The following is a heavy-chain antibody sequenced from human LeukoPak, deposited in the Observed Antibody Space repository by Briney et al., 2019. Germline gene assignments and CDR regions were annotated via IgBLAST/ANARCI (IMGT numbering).Heavy chain of an antibody. CDR1: GYTLTELS. CDR2: FDPEDGET. CDR3: ATVPNYDTSAFDI. J-gene: IGHJ3*02. V-gene: IGHV1-24*01. D-gene: IGHD3-22*01. Sequence: GASVKVSCKVSGYTLTELSMHWVRQAPGKGLEWMGGFDPEDGETIYAQKFQGRVTMTEDTSTDTAYMELSSLRSGDTAVYYCATVPNYDTSAFDIWGQGTMVTVSS.